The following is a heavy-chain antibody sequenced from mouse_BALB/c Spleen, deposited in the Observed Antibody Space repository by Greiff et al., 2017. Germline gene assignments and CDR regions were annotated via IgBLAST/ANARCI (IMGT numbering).Heavy chain of an antibody. CDR3: ARYSFAY. V-gene: IGHV1-7*01. CDR2: INPSTGYT. J-gene: IGHJ3*01. Sequence: VQLQQSGAELAKPGASVKMSCKASGYTFTSYWMHWVKQRPGQGLEWIGYINPSTGYTEYNQKFKDKATLTADKSYSTAYMQLSGLTSEDSAVYYCARYSFAYWGQGTLVTVSA. CDR1: GYTFTSYW.